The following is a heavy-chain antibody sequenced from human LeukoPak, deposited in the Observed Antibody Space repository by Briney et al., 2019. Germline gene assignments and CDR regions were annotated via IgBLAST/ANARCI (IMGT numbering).Heavy chain of an antibody. CDR1: GGSISSYY. J-gene: IGHJ6*03. CDR2: IYYSGST. V-gene: IGHV4-59*01. Sequence: SETLSLTCTVSGGSISSYYWSWIRQPPGKGLEWIGYIYYSGSTNYNPSLKSRVTISVDTSKNQFSLKLSSVTAADTAVYYCARQFCSSTSCKHYYYYMDVWGKGTTVTVSS. CDR3: ARQFCSSTSCKHYYYYMDV. D-gene: IGHD2-2*01.